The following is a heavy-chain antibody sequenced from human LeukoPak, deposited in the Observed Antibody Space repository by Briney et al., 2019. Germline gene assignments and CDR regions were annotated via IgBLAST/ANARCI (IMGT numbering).Heavy chain of an antibody. CDR1: GYIFTDYY. V-gene: IGHV1-2*02. J-gene: IGHJ3*02. CDR2: INPKSGGT. Sequence: ASVKVSCKASGYIFTDYYIHWVRQAPGQGLEWMGWINPKSGGTNYAQKLQGRVTMTTDTSTSTAYMELRSLRSDDTAVYYCARGRYGSGSSRWGLPNHDAFDIWGQGTMVTVSS. D-gene: IGHD3-10*01. CDR3: ARGRYGSGSSRWGLPNHDAFDI.